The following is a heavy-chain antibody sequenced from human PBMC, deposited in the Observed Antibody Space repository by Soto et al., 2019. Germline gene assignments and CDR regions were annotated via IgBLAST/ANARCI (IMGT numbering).Heavy chain of an antibody. J-gene: IGHJ5*02. Sequence: QVRLQQWGAGLVRPSETLSLTCAVYGGSFNNYCWSWIRQPPGKGLEWIGEVCPGGRTNYSPNLKRDVRIALEGAKNQFSLRLTAVTVADTAVXXCARGDYAKYDAYNWXAPWGQGNLVIVAS. CDR1: GGSFNNYC. D-gene: IGHD2-8*01. V-gene: IGHV4-34*02. CDR2: VCPGGRT. CDR3: ARGDYAKYDAYNWXAP.